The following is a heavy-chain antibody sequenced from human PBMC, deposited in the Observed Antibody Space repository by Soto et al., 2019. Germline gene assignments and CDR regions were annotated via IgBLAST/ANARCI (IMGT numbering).Heavy chain of an antibody. CDR1: GLTFGGYG. Sequence: GVYLRLSCAASGLTFGGYGSRWVRKNPGKGLEWVAFIWYDGTNKYYADSVKGRFTISRDNSKNTLYLQMNSLRAEDTAVYYCARDDRSCSDRGNSPDYSYAMDVWGQGTMVSVSS. CDR2: IWYDGTNK. V-gene: IGHV3-33*01. CDR3: ARDDRSCSDRGNSPDYSYAMDV. D-gene: IGHD3-22*01. J-gene: IGHJ6*01.